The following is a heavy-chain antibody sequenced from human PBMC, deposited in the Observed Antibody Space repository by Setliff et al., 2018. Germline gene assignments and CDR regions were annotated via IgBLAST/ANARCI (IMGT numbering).Heavy chain of an antibody. J-gene: IGHJ4*02. CDR1: GGSISSGGFY. CDR2: FHTGGAT. Sequence: TLSLTCSVSGGSISSGGFYWSWIRQSAGRGLEWVGHFHTGGATDYNLSLKSRVTISLGSSKNQFSLRLSSVTAADAAVYFCARESATIGEFPLYYFDKWGQGIPVTV. CDR3: ARESATIGEFPLYYFDK. V-gene: IGHV4-61*09. D-gene: IGHD3-10*01.